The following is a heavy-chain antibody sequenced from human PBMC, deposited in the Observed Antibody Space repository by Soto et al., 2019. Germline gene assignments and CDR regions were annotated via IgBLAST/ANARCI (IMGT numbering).Heavy chain of an antibody. Sequence: EVQLLESGGGLVQPGGSLRLSCAASGFTFSTYAMTWVRQAPGKGLEWVSAISGGGGGTYYTDSVKGRFTISRDNSKNTLYLQMNSLRAEDTAVYYCATDLEGLLCPDYWGPGTLVTVSS. J-gene: IGHJ4*02. CDR2: ISGGGGGT. CDR1: GFTFSTYA. V-gene: IGHV3-23*01. CDR3: ATDLEGLLCPDY.